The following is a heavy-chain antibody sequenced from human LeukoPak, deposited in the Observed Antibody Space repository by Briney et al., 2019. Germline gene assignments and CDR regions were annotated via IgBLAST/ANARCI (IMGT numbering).Heavy chain of an antibody. V-gene: IGHV1-46*01. D-gene: IGHD4-17*01. Sequence: ASVKVSCKASGYTFTSYYMHWVRQAPGQGLEWMGIINPSGGSTSYAQKFQGRVTMTRDTSIHTAYMELSRLRSDDTAVYYCARVYGEYGWSGPWGQGTLVTVSS. CDR2: INPSGGST. CDR1: GYTFTSYY. J-gene: IGHJ5*02. CDR3: ARVYGEYGWSGP.